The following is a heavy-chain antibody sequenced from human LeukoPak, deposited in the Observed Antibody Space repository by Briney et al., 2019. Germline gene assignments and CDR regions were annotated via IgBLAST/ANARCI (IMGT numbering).Heavy chain of an antibody. CDR1: GGSISRGTYY. Sequence: PSETLSLTWTVSGGSISRGTYYWSWIRQPAGHGLEWIGRISTSGGTNYNPFLKSRVTISVDTSKNQFSLKLSSVTAADTAVYYCARSRAGYRPYYFDYWGQGTLVTVSS. CDR2: ISTSGGT. D-gene: IGHD5-18*01. V-gene: IGHV4-61*02. J-gene: IGHJ4*02. CDR3: ARSRAGYRPYYFDY.